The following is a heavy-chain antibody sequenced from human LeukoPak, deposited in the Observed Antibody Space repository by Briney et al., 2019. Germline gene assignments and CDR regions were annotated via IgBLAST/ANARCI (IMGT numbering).Heavy chain of an antibody. V-gene: IGHV4-59*11. CDR1: GVSIRSHY. D-gene: IGHD1-26*01. CDR2: IYYSGST. CDR3: ACEGAWGAFDI. J-gene: IGHJ3*02. Sequence: KPSETLSLTCTVSGVSIRSHYWSWIRQPPGKGLEWIGYIYYSGSTNYSPSLKSRVTISVDTSKNQFSLKLSSVTAADTAVYYCACEGAWGAFDIWGQGTMVTVSS.